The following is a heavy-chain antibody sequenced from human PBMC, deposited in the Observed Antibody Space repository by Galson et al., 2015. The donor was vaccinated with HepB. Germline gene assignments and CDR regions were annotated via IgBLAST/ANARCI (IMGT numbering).Heavy chain of an antibody. CDR1: GFTVSSNY. CDR2: IYSGGST. Sequence: SLRLSCAASGFTVSSNYMSWVRQAPGKGLEWVSVIYSGGSTYYADSVKGRFTISRHNSKNTLYLQMNSLRAEDTAVYYCARAHSSGYYYWYFDLWGRGTLVTVSS. J-gene: IGHJ2*01. V-gene: IGHV3-53*04. D-gene: IGHD3-22*01. CDR3: ARAHSSGYYYWYFDL.